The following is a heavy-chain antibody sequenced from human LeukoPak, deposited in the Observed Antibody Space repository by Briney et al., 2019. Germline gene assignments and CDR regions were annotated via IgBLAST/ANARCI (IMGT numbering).Heavy chain of an antibody. CDR2: ISDSGST. Sequence: SETLSLPCTVSGGSISSYYWSWLRQPPGKGLEWIGYISDSGSTNYNPSLKSRVTISVDTSRDQLSLNLKSVTAADTAVYFCARGWKQWLGVFDIWGQGTRVIVSS. CDR3: ARGWKQWLGVFDI. D-gene: IGHD6-19*01. V-gene: IGHV4-59*01. CDR1: GGSISSYY. J-gene: IGHJ3*02.